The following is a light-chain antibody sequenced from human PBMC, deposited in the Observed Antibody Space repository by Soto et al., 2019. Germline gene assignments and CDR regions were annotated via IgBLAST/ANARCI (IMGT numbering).Light chain of an antibody. CDR1: QSVSSN. CDR2: GAS. V-gene: IGKV3-15*01. CDR3: PQHNNWPPWT. J-gene: IGKJ1*01. Sequence: EIVMTQSPDTLSVSPGERATLSCRASQSVSSNLAWYQQKPGQAPRLLIYGASTRATGIPARFSGSGSGTEFPLTNSRLPAGDFAGYYRPQHNNWPPWTFGQGTKVEIK.